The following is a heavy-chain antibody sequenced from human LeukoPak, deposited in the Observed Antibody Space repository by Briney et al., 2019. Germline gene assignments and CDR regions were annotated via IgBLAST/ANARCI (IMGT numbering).Heavy chain of an antibody. D-gene: IGHD3-22*01. CDR2: IIPIFGTA. CDR3: ARGRGYYDSSGLNWFDP. CDR1: GGTFSSYA. J-gene: IGHJ5*02. Sequence: ASVKVSCKASGGTFSSYAISWVRQAPGQGLEWMGGIIPIFGTADYAQKFQGRVTITTDESTSTAYMELSSLRSEDTAVYYCARGRGYYDSSGLNWFDPWGQGTLVTVSS. V-gene: IGHV1-69*05.